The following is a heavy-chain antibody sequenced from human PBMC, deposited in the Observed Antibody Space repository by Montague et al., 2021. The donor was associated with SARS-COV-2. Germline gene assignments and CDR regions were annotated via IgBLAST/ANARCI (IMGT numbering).Heavy chain of an antibody. V-gene: IGHV4-4*02. Sequence: SETLSLTCTVSGVSIRTYNWWSWVRQPPGKGLEWIGEIYHSGSTYYNPSLKSRVTISVDTSKNQFSLKLSSVTAADTAVYYCARAPYYYGSGRGYYGMDVWGQGTTVTVSS. CDR1: GVSIRTYNW. J-gene: IGHJ6*02. D-gene: IGHD3-10*01. CDR3: ARAPYYYGSGRGYYGMDV. CDR2: IYHSGST.